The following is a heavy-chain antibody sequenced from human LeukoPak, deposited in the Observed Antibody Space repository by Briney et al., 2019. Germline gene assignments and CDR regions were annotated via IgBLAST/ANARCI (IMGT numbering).Heavy chain of an antibody. CDR1: GGSFSGYY. Sequence: SETLSLACAVYGGSFSGYYWSWIRQPPGKGLEWIGEINHSGSTNYNPSLKSRVTISVDTSKNQFSLKLSSVTAADTAVYYCASVLPNYYGMDVWGQGTTVTVSS. D-gene: IGHD2-15*01. J-gene: IGHJ6*02. CDR3: ASVLPNYYGMDV. CDR2: INHSGST. V-gene: IGHV4-34*01.